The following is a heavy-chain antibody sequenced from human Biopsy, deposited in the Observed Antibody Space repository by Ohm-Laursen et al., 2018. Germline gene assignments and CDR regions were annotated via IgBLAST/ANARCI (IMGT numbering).Heavy chain of an antibody. D-gene: IGHD3-22*01. J-gene: IGHJ5*02. CDR3: ARDYDTSGYYYVS. Sequence: GTLSLTCTVSGGSISNNNYYWGWFRQPPGKGREWIGSIFYRGSTHYKLSLKSRVNISVDTSKNQFSLKLNSVTAADTAVYYCARDYDTSGYYYVSWGQGTLVTVSS. CDR2: IFYRGST. CDR1: GGSISNNNYY. V-gene: IGHV4-39*01.